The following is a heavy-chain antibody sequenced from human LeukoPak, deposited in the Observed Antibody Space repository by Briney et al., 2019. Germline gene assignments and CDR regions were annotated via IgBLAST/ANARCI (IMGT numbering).Heavy chain of an antibody. CDR1: GGSISSSSYY. V-gene: IGHV4-39*02. D-gene: IGHD3-3*01. CDR2: IYYSGST. Sequence: SETLSLTCTVSGGSISSSSYYWGWIRQPPGKGLEWIGSIYYSGSTYYNPSLKSRVTISVDTSKNQFSLKLSSVTAADTAVYYCARDSRHVLRFLDSEGGWFDPWGQGTLVTVSS. J-gene: IGHJ5*02. CDR3: ARDSRHVLRFLDSEGGWFDP.